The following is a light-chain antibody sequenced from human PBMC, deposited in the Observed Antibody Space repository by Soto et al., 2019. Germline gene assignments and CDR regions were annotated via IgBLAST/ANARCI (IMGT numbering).Light chain of an antibody. CDR2: DAS. V-gene: IGKV1-33*01. CDR1: QDISDY. CDR3: QQCYNLPTIT. J-gene: IGKJ5*01. Sequence: DIQMTQSPSSLSASVGDRVTITCQASQDISDYLNGYLQKPGKAPELLLYDASNLETGVPSGFSGRGSGTDFTPTIRNLQPEDIPLRYFQQCYNLPTITFGQGTRLELK.